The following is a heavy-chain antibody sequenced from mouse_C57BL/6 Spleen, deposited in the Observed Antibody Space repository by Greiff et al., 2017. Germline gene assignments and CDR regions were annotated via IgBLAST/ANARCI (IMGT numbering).Heavy chain of an antibody. CDR3: ARTGGYSYWYFDV. CDR2: IDPSDSYT. CDR1: GYTFTSYW. V-gene: IGHV1-50*01. D-gene: IGHD2-3*01. J-gene: IGHJ1*03. Sequence: VQLQQPGAELVKPGASVKLSCKASGYTFTSYWMQWVKQRPGQGLEWIGEIDPSDSYTKSDQKFKGKATLTVDTSSSTAYMQLSSLTSEDSAVYYCARTGGYSYWYFDVWGTGTTVTVSS.